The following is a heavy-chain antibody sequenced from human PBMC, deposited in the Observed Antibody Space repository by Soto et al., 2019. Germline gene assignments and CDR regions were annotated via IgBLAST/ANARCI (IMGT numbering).Heavy chain of an antibody. CDR1: GYSFTSYW. V-gene: IGHV5-51*01. CDR3: ARHWQYCSSTSCFYGMDV. D-gene: IGHD2-2*01. CDR2: IYPGDSVT. Sequence: GESLKISCKGSGYSFTSYWIGWVRQMPGKGLEWMGIIYPGDSVTRYSPSFQGQVTISADKSISTAYLQWSSLKASDTAMYYCARHWQYCSSTSCFYGMDVWGQGTTVTVSS. J-gene: IGHJ6*02.